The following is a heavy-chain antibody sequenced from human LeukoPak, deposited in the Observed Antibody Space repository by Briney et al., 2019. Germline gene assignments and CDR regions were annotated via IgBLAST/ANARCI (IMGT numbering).Heavy chain of an antibody. CDR2: IYSGGST. J-gene: IGHJ4*02. V-gene: IGHV3-53*01. CDR1: GFTVSSNY. CDR3: AKDYYGSGSSTLWNY. D-gene: IGHD3-10*01. Sequence: GGSLRLSCAASGFTVSSNYMSWVRQAPGKGLEWVSVIYSGGSTYYADSVKGRFTISRDNSKNTLYLQMNSLRAEDTAVYYCAKDYYGSGSSTLWNYWGQGTLVTVSS.